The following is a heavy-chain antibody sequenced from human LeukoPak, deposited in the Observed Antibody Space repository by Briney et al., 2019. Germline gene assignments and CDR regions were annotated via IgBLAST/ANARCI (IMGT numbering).Heavy chain of an antibody. D-gene: IGHD6-6*01. Sequence: GGSLRLSCAASGFTFSSYAMHWVRQAPGKGLEWVAVISYDGSNKYYADSVKGRFTISRDNSKNTLYLQMNSLRAEDTAVYYCARPPSSSVDWYFDLWGRGTLVTVSS. CDR3: ARPPSSSVDWYFDL. CDR1: GFTFSSYA. J-gene: IGHJ2*01. CDR2: ISYDGSNK. V-gene: IGHV3-30-3*01.